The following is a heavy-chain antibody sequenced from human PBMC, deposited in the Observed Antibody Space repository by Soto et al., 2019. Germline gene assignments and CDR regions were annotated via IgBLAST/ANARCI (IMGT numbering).Heavy chain of an antibody. Sequence: QVQLQESGPGLVKPSQTLSLTYTVSGGSISSGGYYWSWIRQHPGKGLEWIGYIYYSGSTYYNPSLKSRVTISGDTSKNQFSLKLSSVTAADTAVYYCAREGGIVGATAADYWGQGTLVTVSS. D-gene: IGHD1-26*01. CDR2: IYYSGST. V-gene: IGHV4-31*03. J-gene: IGHJ4*02. CDR3: AREGGIVGATAADY. CDR1: GGSISSGGYY.